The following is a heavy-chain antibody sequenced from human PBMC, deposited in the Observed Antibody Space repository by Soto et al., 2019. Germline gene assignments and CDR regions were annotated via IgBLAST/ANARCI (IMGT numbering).Heavy chain of an antibody. J-gene: IGHJ5*02. V-gene: IGHV3-7*01. CDR3: ARGLGIRGNWFDP. CDR1: GFTFSSYW. D-gene: IGHD7-27*01. CDR2: IKQDGSEK. Sequence: EVQLVESGGGLVQPGGSLRLSCAASGFTFSSYWMSWVHQAPGKGLEWVANIKQDGSEKYYVDSVKGRFTISRDNAKNSLYLQMNSLRAEDTAVYYCARGLGIRGNWFDPWGQGTLVTVSS.